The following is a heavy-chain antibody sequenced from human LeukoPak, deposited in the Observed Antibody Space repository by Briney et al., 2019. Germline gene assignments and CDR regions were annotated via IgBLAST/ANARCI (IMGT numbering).Heavy chain of an antibody. CDR3: ARDGSGRVPEMSAPDY. D-gene: IGHD3-10*01. J-gene: IGHJ4*02. V-gene: IGHV3-48*01. Sequence: GGSLRLSCAASGFTFSSYSMNWVRQAPGKGLEWLSYIRSSSRTIYYADSVKGRFTISRDNAKNSLYLQMNSLRAGDTAVYYCARDGSGRVPEMSAPDYWGQGTLVTVSS. CDR1: GFTFSSYS. CDR2: IRSSSRTI.